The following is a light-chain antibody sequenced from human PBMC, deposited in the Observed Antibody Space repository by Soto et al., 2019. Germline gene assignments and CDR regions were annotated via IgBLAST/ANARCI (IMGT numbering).Light chain of an antibody. CDR1: SSDIGGYNY. Sequence: QSALTQPASVSGSPGQSITISCTGTSSDIGGYNYVSWYQQHPGKAPKLMIFEVSNRPSGVSNRFSGSKSGNTASLTISGLQVEDEADYYCSSYRGGSALGVFGTGTKLTVL. J-gene: IGLJ1*01. CDR3: SSYRGGSALGV. V-gene: IGLV2-14*01. CDR2: EVS.